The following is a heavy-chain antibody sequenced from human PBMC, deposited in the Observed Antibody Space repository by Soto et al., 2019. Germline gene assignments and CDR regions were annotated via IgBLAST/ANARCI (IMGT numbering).Heavy chain of an antibody. CDR1: GFSFSSYD. D-gene: IGHD3-16*02. CDR2: ITSSSSTI. Sequence: EVQLVESGGDSVQPGGSLRLSCAASGFSFSSYDMNWVRQAPGKGLEWVSHITSSSSTIYYADSVKGRFTISRDNAKNSLYLQMNGLGGDGTAVYYGARDGYDYVWGSYRSGYFDLWGQGTLVAVSS. V-gene: IGHV3-48*01. CDR3: ARDGYDYVWGSYRSGYFDL. J-gene: IGHJ4*02.